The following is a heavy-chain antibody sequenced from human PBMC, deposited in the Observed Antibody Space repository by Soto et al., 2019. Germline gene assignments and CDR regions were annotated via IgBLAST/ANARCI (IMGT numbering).Heavy chain of an antibody. D-gene: IGHD5-18*01. J-gene: IGHJ4*02. CDR2: IIPNFGTA. CDR3: ARRHGYYYFDQ. Sequence: VQLVQSGAEVKKPGSSVKVSCKTSGGTFSSYAISWVRQAPGQGLEWMGGIIPNFGTAYYAQKIQGRVTITADESTSTAYMELSNLRSEDTAVYYCARRHGYYYFDQWGQGTLVTVSS. V-gene: IGHV1-69*01. CDR1: GGTFSSYA.